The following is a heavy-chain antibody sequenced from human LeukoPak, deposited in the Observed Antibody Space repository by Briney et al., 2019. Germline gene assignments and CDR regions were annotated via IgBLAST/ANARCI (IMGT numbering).Heavy chain of an antibody. V-gene: IGHV1-3*01. Sequence: HRASVKVSCKTSGYPFTGYDMHWVRQAPGRRLEWMGWIHAGNENTRYSQKFQGRVTITRDTSATTAFMELSSLTSEDVAVYFCVVTKGGRGIPLEYWGQGTLVTVSS. CDR1: GYPFTGYD. CDR2: IHAGNENT. J-gene: IGHJ4*02. D-gene: IGHD3-10*01. CDR3: VVTKGGRGIPLEY.